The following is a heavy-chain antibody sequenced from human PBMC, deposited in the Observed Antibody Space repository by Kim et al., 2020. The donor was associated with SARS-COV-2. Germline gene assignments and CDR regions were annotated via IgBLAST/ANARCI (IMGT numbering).Heavy chain of an antibody. D-gene: IGHD3-22*01. CDR1: DGSFRGYY. J-gene: IGHJ4*02. V-gene: IGHV4-34*01. Sequence: SETLSLTCDVSDGSFRGYYWSWIHQAPGKGLEWIGEINHTGGTNYNPYLESRVIVSFDTSKMQFSLKLRSVTAADTAVYYCARRSNYYDSSGYPFDSWGQGTLVTVSS. CDR2: INHTGGT. CDR3: ARRSNYYDSSGYPFDS.